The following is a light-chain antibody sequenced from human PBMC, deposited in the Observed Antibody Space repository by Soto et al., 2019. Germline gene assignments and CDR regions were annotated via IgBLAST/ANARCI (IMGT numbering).Light chain of an antibody. CDR1: SSDVGGYNY. CDR3: SSYAGSNNYV. J-gene: IGLJ1*01. V-gene: IGLV2-8*01. CDR2: EVS. Sequence: LTQPPSASGSPGQSVTISCTGTSSDVGGYNYVSWYQQHPGKAPKLMIYEVSKRPSGVPDRFSGSKSGNTASLTVSGLQAEDEADYYCSSYAGSNNYVFGTGTKSPS.